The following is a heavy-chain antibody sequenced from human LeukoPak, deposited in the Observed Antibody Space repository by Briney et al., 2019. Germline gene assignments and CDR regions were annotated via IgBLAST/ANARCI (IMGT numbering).Heavy chain of an antibody. CDR1: GNYW. D-gene: IGHD2/OR15-2a*01. CDR2: INSDGSWT. CDR3: VSFYETY. V-gene: IGHV3-74*01. J-gene: IGHJ4*02. Sequence: GGSLRLSCAASGNYWMHWVRQVPGKGLVWVSHINSDGSWTSYADSVKGRFTISKDNAKNTVCLQMNSLRAEDTAVYYCVSFYETYWGRGTLVTVSS.